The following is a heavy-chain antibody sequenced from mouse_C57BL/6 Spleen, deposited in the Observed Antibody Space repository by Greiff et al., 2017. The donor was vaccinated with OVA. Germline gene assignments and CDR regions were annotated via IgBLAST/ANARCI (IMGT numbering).Heavy chain of an antibody. J-gene: IGHJ3*01. CDR3: ARPSWDYYGSREAAY. CDR2: IDPSDGYT. V-gene: IGHV1-50*01. D-gene: IGHD1-1*01. Sequence: VQLQQPGAELVKPGASVKLSCKASGYTFTSYWMQWVNQRPGQGLEWIGAIDPSDGYTHYHQKLKGKATLTVDTSSSTAYMQSISLAAEDASFYDCARPSWDYYGSREAAYRGQGTLVTVAA. CDR1: GYTFTSYW.